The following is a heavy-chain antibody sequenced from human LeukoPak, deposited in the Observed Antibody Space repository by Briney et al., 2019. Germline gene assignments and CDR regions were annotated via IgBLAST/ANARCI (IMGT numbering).Heavy chain of an antibody. CDR3: ARLLRWEPDY. Sequence: GASVKVSCTPSGYTFSSHAISWVRQAPGQGLEWLGWIRPNTNIGLEVQGRITMTTDTSTSTAYMELRSLRSDDTAVYYCARLLRWEPDYWGQGTLVTVSS. CDR2: IRPNT. J-gene: IGHJ4*02. CDR1: GYTFSSHA. V-gene: IGHV1-18*01. D-gene: IGHD1-26*01.